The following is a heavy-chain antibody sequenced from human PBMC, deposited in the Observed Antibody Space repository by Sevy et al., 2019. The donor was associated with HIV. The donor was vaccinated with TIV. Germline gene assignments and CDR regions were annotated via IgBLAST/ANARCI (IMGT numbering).Heavy chain of an antibody. D-gene: IGHD3-22*01. Sequence: GGSLRLSCAASGFTFSSYSMNWVRQAPGKGLEWVSYISSRGDIIYYADSVKGRFTISRDNAKNSLFLQMNSLRDGDTAVYYCATEGRDSSGYYFLYYYWGQGTLVTVSS. J-gene: IGHJ4*02. CDR2: ISSRGDII. V-gene: IGHV3-48*02. CDR1: GFTFSSYS. CDR3: ATEGRDSSGYYFLYYY.